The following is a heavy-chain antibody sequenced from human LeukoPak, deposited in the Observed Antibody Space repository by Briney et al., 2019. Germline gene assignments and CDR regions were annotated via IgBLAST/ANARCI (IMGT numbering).Heavy chain of an antibody. CDR3: ARYGEVEFDY. D-gene: IGHD4-17*01. Sequence: KLQGRVTMTTDTSTSTAYMELRSLRSDDTAVYYCARYGEVEFDYWGQGTLVTVSS. V-gene: IGHV1-18*01. J-gene: IGHJ4*02.